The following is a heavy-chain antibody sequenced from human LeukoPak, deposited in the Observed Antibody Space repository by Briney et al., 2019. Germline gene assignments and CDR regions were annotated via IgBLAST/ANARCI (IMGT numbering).Heavy chain of an antibody. D-gene: IGHD2-2*01. CDR3: ALRYCTSTSCYPYFDY. Sequence: QPGGSLRLSCAVSGFTFNGYWMHWVRQAPGKGMVWVSRINNDGSSTNYADSVKGRFTTSRDNAKNTLYLQMNSLRAEDTAVYYCALRYCTSTSCYPYFDYWGQGTVVTVSS. J-gene: IGHJ4*02. CDR1: GFTFNGYW. V-gene: IGHV3-74*01. CDR2: INNDGSST.